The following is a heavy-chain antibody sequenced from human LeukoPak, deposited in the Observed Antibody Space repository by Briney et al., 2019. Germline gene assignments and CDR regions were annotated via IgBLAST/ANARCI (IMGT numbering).Heavy chain of an antibody. CDR2: INTYNGHT. CDR3: ARDGPRGYFQH. Sequence: GASLKVSCNTSGYTFTSYGISWVRQAPGQGLEYMGWINTYNGHTNYAQKLQGRVTVTTDTSTSTAYLELRSLRSDDTAVYYCARDGPRGYFQHWGQGTLITVSS. CDR1: GYTFTSYG. J-gene: IGHJ1*01. V-gene: IGHV1-18*01. D-gene: IGHD1-14*01.